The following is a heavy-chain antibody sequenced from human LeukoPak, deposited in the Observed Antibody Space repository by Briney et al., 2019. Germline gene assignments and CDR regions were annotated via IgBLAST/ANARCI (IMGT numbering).Heavy chain of an antibody. J-gene: IGHJ4*02. CDR2: IIPIFGTA. CDR1: GGTFSSYA. Sequence: EASVKVSCKASGGTFSSYAISWVRQAPGQGLEWMGRIIPIFGTANYAQKFQGRVTITTDESTGTAYMELSSLRSEDTAVYYCARVSGSYLRLRGQGTLVTVSS. V-gene: IGHV1-69*05. CDR3: ARVSGSYLRL. D-gene: IGHD1-26*01.